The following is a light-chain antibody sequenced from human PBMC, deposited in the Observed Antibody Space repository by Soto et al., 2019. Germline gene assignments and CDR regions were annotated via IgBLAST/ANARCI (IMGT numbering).Light chain of an antibody. V-gene: IGKV3-20*01. CDR1: QSVSSSY. CDR3: QQYGSSPYT. Sequence: EIVLTQSPGTLSLSPGERATLSCRASQSVSSSYLAWYQKKPGQAPRLLIYGACSRATGIPDRIRGGGSGTDFTLTISRLEPEDFAVYYCQQYGSSPYTFGQGTKLEIK. CDR2: GAC. J-gene: IGKJ2*01.